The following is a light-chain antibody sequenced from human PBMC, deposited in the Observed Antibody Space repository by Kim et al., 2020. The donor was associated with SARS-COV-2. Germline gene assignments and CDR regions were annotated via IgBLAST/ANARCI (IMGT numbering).Light chain of an antibody. J-gene: IGLJ3*02. CDR2: QDT. V-gene: IGLV3-1*01. CDR1: RLGDKY. Sequence: SYELTQPTSVSVSPGQTATITCSGERLGDKYASWYQQKPGQSPVLVIYQDTKRPSGIPERFSGFSSGNTATLTISGTQAMDEADYYCQAWDSSTGVVFGGGTQLTVL. CDR3: QAWDSSTGVV.